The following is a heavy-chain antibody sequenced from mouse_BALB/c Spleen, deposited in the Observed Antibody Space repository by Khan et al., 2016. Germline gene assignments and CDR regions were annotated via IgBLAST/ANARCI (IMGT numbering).Heavy chain of an antibody. J-gene: IGHJ2*01. CDR1: GFSFTSSG. Sequence: QVQLKESGPGLVAPSQSLSITCTVSGFSFTSSGVHWVRQPPGKGLEWLGVIWACGTQTYNSAPLARLSISKDNSKSQVFIKMNSLQTDDTAMYYCARLEDIWGQGTTLTVSS. CDR3: ARLEDI. CDR2: IWACGTQ. V-gene: IGHV2-9*02.